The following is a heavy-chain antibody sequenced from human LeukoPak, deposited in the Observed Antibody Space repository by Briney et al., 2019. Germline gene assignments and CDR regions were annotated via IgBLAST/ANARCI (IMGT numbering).Heavy chain of an antibody. Sequence: PGGSLRLFCAASGFTFSSYAMHWVRQAPGKGLEWVAVISYDGSNKYYADSVKGRFTISRDNSKNTLYLQMNSLRAEDTAVYYCARDGGLFRYYDILTGFKEYFQHWGQGTLVTVSS. D-gene: IGHD3-9*01. J-gene: IGHJ1*01. V-gene: IGHV3-30-3*01. CDR2: ISYDGSNK. CDR3: ARDGGLFRYYDILTGFKEYFQH. CDR1: GFTFSSYA.